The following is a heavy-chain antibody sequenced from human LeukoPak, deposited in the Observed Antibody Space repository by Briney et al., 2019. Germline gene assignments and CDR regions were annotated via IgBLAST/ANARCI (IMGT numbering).Heavy chain of an antibody. V-gene: IGHV3-21*01. Sequence: GGSLRLSCAASGFTFSSYAMHWVRQAPGKGLEWVSSISSSSSYIYYADSVKGRFTISRDNAKNSLYLQMNSLRAEDTAVYYCARDLSGVAAAGNFDYWGQGTLVTVSS. D-gene: IGHD6-13*01. J-gene: IGHJ4*02. CDR3: ARDLSGVAAAGNFDY. CDR1: GFTFSSYA. CDR2: ISSSSSYI.